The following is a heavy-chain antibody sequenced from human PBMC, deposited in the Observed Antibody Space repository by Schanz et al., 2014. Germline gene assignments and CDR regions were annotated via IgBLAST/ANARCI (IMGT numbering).Heavy chain of an antibody. CDR2: IKQDGSEK. J-gene: IGHJ4*02. V-gene: IGHV3-7*01. D-gene: IGHD3-3*01. Sequence: EVRLVESGGGLVQPGGSLRLSCVASGFNFYTSAMTWVRQAPGKGLEWVANIKQDGSEKYYVDSVKGRFTISRDNAKNSLYLQMNSLPAEDTAVYYCDRGVRIDYWGQGTLVTVSS. CDR1: GFNFYTSA. CDR3: DRGVRIDY.